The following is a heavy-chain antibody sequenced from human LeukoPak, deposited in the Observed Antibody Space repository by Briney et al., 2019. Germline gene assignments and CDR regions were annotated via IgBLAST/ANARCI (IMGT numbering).Heavy chain of an antibody. Sequence: KSSETLSLTCTVSGGSISSYYWSWIRQHPGKGLEWIGYIYYSGSTNYNPSLKSRVTISVDTSKNQFSLKLSSVTAADTAVYYCARAVSRGWWFDYWGQGTLVTVSS. CDR3: ARAVSRGWWFDY. CDR1: GGSISSYY. D-gene: IGHD2-15*01. V-gene: IGHV4-59*01. J-gene: IGHJ4*02. CDR2: IYYSGST.